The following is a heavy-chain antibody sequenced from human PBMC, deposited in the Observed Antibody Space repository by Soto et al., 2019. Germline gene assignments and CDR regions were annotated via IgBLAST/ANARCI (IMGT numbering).Heavy chain of an antibody. CDR2: ISYDGSNK. CDR1: GFTFSSYG. V-gene: IGHV3-30*18. D-gene: IGHD2-21*01. Sequence: SLRLSCAASGFTFSSYGMHWVRQAPGKGLEWVAVISYDGSNKYYADSVKGRFTISRDNSKNTLYLQMNSLRAEDTAVYYCAKDDHISRYYFDYWGQGTLVTVSS. CDR3: AKDDHISRYYFDY. J-gene: IGHJ4*02.